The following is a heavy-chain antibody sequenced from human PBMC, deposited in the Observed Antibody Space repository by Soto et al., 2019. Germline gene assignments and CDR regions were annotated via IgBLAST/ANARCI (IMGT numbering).Heavy chain of an antibody. V-gene: IGHV4-4*07. CDR1: VDSISDYC. J-gene: IGHJ4*02. Sequence: PSETLSLTCSFSVDSISDYCWNCIRHPAGGGLEWIGRMCFSGNTDYNPSLESRVTVSVDTSKNQFSLNLRSVTAADTAFYYCARESQRWGILKEVYPEYWGQGTLVTVSS. D-gene: IGHD4-17*01. CDR2: MCFSGNT. CDR3: ARESQRWGILKEVYPEY.